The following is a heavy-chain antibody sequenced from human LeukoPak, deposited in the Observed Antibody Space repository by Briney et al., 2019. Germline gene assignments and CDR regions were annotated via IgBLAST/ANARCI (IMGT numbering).Heavy chain of an antibody. V-gene: IGHV4-30-4*01. CDR2: IYDSGST. CDR3: ARGLPSDIVATAVPTVEP. J-gene: IGHJ5*02. D-gene: IGHD5-12*01. Sequence: SQTLSLTCAVSGGSISSGDSCWGWIRQPRGKGLGWIWYIYDSGSTYYNPSLESGVTISVDTSKNQFSLKLSSVTAADTAVYYCARGLPSDIVATAVPTVEPGGQGTLVTVSS. CDR1: GGSISSGDSC.